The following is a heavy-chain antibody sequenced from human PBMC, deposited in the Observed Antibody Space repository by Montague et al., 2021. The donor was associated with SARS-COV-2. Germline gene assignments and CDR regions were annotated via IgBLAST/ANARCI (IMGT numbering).Heavy chain of an antibody. CDR2: IYYNGYT. Sequence: SETLSLTCTVSGDSISTYYWSWIRQPPGQGLEWIGYIYYNGYTNSNPSLKSRVTISVDTSKNQFSLRLSSVTAADTAVYVCARGGATYYYDTSGYVNAFDTWGQGTMVTVSS. CDR1: GDSISTYY. V-gene: IGHV4-59*01. CDR3: ARGGATYYYDTSGYVNAFDT. J-gene: IGHJ3*02. D-gene: IGHD3-22*01.